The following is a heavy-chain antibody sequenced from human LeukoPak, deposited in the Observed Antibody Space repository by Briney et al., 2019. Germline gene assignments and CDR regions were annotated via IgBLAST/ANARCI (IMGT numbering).Heavy chain of an antibody. Sequence: GGSLTLPRAPSGFTFSSYCMHWVRQPPGKGLEWVAFIRYVGSNKYHADSVKGRFTISRDNSKNTLYLQRNSLRAEYTAVYYCAKDPSFNPSSFYYWGQGTLVTVSS. CDR1: GFTFSSYC. CDR3: AKDPSFNPSSFYY. J-gene: IGHJ4*02. D-gene: IGHD6-19*01. V-gene: IGHV3-30*02. CDR2: IRYVGSNK.